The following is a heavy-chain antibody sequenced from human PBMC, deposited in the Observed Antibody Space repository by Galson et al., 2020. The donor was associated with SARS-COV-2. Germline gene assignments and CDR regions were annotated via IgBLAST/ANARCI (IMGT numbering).Heavy chain of an antibody. V-gene: IGHV1-2*02. J-gene: IGHJ4*02. CDR1: GYTFTDYY. Sequence: ASVKVSCKTSGYTFTDYYMHWVRQAPGQGLEWVGWISPNRRDTNYAQKFQGRVTVTRDTSISTVYMELSRLRSADTAVYYCARDWLRCGLPDGVGSLDYWGQGTLVTVSS. CDR3: ARDWLRCGLPDGVGSLDY. D-gene: IGHD5-12*01. CDR2: ISPNRRDT.